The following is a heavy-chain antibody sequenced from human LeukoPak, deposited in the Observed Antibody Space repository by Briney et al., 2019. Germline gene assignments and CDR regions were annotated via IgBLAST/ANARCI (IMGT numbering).Heavy chain of an antibody. CDR2: IYHSGST. V-gene: IGHV4-38-2*02. D-gene: IGHD1-26*01. CDR3: ARAPYVGFDFDY. CDR1: GYSIGSGYY. J-gene: IGHJ4*02. Sequence: SETLSLTCTVSGYSIGSGYYWGWIRQPPGKGLEWIGSIYHSGSTYYNPSLKSRVTISVDTSKNQFSLKLSSVTAADTAVYYCARAPYVGFDFDYWGQGTLVTVSS.